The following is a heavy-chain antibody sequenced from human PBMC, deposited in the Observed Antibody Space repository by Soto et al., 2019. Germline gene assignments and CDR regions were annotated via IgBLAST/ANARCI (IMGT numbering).Heavy chain of an antibody. Sequence: QVQLVESGGGVVQPGRSLRLSCVASGFSFSNYGMHWVRQAPGKGLEWVAVVSFDGSYKYFGDSVRGRFTVSRDNSKKTLYLQMNSLRPDDTAVYYCARGDDYGDYNPRFDPWGQGTLVSVSS. D-gene: IGHD4-17*01. CDR1: GFSFSNYG. V-gene: IGHV3-30*03. CDR3: ARGDDYGDYNPRFDP. CDR2: VSFDGSYK. J-gene: IGHJ5*02.